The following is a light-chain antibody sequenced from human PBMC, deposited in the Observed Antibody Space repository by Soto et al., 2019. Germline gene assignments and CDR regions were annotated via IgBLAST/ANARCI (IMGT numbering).Light chain of an antibody. J-gene: IGKJ1*01. CDR1: QSVSSY. CDR2: DAS. V-gene: IGKV3-11*01. CDR3: QQYGRSSSWP. Sequence: LSPVETATLCCMAMQSVSSYLAWYQQKPGQAPSLLIYDASNRATGIPDRFIGSGSGTDFTLTINSLEPEDFAIYYCQQYGRSSSWPFGQGTKVDIK.